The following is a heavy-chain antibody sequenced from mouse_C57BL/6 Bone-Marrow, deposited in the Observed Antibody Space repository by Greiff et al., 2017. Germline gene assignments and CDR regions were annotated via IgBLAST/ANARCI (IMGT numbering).Heavy chain of an antibody. V-gene: IGHV1-81*01. J-gene: IGHJ2*01. CDR3: ARGGAFDD. Sequence: VKLMESGAELARPGASVKLSCKASGYTFTSYGISWVKQRTGQGLEWIGEIYPRSGNTYYNEKFKGKATLTADKSSSTAYMELRSLTSEDSAVYFCARGGAFDDWGQGTTLTVSS. CDR1: GYTFTSYG. CDR2: IYPRSGNT.